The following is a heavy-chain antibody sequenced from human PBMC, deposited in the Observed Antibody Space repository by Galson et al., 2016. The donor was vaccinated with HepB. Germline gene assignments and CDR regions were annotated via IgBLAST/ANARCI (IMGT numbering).Heavy chain of an antibody. J-gene: IGHJ5*02. Sequence: SLRLSCAASGFNFGGHGMHWVRQAPGRGLEWVAVISSDERDKQYGDSVKGRFTVSRDNAKNSLYLQMNSLRAEDTAVYYCARGGYSGYDWVRNWFDPWGQGTLVTVSS. V-gene: IGHV3-30*03. CDR2: ISSDERDK. CDR3: ARGGYSGYDWVRNWFDP. D-gene: IGHD5-12*01. CDR1: GFNFGGHG.